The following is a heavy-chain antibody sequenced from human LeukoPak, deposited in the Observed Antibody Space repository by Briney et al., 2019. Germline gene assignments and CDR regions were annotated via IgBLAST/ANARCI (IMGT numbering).Heavy chain of an antibody. J-gene: IGHJ4*02. CDR1: GFTFSRYT. CDR2: ISGSSTYI. CDR3: ARVAEAAAFDY. D-gene: IGHD6-13*01. V-gene: IGHV3-21*01. Sequence: GSLRLSCAASGFTFSRYTMNWVRQAPGKGLEWVSSISGSSTYIYYADSVKGRFTISRDNAKGSLYLQMNSLRADDTAVYYCARVAEAAAFDYWGQGTLVTVSS.